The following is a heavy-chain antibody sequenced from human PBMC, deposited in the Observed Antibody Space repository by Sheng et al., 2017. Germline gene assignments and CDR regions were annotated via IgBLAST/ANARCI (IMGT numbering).Heavy chain of an antibody. CDR1: EFTFSAYA. CDR3: AKGVARGTYTANDY. Sequence: EVQLVESGGGLVQPGGSLRLSCAASEFTFSAYAMSWVRQAAGKGLEWVSSIGGSGDSTYSADSVKGRFTISRDNSKNTLYLQMNSLRAEDTAVYYCAKGVARGTYTANDYWGQGTVVTVSS. D-gene: IGHD3-16*01. CDR2: IGGSGDST. J-gene: IGHJ1*01. V-gene: IGHV3-23*04.